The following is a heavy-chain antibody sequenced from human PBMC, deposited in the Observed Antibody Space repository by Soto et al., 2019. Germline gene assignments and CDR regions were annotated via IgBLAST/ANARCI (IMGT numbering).Heavy chain of an antibody. D-gene: IGHD6-13*01. J-gene: IGHJ4*03. CDR3: ARKKGSSSWHGGDYFDY. V-gene: IGHV4-59*01. Sequence: PSETMSHTCSVSCGSISGYDWRWIRQQPGKGLEWIGYIYYSGSTNYNPSLKSRVTISVDTSKNQFSLKLSSVTAADTAVYYCARKKGSSSWHGGDYFDYWGQGNLVTVSS. CDR1: CGSISGYD. CDR2: IYYSGST.